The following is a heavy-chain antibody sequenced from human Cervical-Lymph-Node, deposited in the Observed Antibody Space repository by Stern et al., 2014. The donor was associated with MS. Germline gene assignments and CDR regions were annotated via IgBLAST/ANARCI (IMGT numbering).Heavy chain of an antibody. CDR2: IRPKTGSA. CDR3: ARDRGSYPDY. CDR1: GYTFTAYF. Sequence: VQLVQSGAEVERPGASVKVSCKASGYTFTAYFLHWVRQAPGQGLEWMGLIRPKTGSATYAQKFQDRVTMTRDTSINPGYMEVSSLRSDDPAVYYCARDRGSYPDYWGQGTLVALSS. J-gene: IGHJ4*02. V-gene: IGHV1-2*02. D-gene: IGHD1-26*01.